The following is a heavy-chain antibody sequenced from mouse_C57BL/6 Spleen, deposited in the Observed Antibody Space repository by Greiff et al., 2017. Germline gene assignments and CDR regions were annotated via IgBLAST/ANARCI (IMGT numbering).Heavy chain of an antibody. CDR3: TRRTGRDY. J-gene: IGHJ2*01. D-gene: IGHD4-1*01. V-gene: IGHV1-15*01. Sequence: QVQLKESGAELVRPGASVTLSCKASGYTFTDYEMHWVKQTPVHGLEWIGAIDPETGGTAYNQKFKGKAILTADKSSSTAYMELRSLTSEDSAVYYCTRRTGRDYWGQGTTLTVSS. CDR2: IDPETGGT. CDR1: GYTFTDYE.